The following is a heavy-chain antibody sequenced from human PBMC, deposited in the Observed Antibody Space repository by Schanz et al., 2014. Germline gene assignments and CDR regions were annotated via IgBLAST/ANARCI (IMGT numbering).Heavy chain of an antibody. CDR2: IDPNGGAT. CDR1: GYSFTGYY. CDR3: ARDPYGKNSGDFDY. Sequence: QVQLVQSGVEVKKPGASVKVSCMASGYSFTGYYMNWVRQAPGQGLEWMGWIDPNGGATNHAQMLQGRVTMTRDTSISTAYMELSGLTSDDTAVYFCARDPYGKNSGDFDYWGQGTLVTVSS. D-gene: IGHD4-17*01. V-gene: IGHV1-2*02. J-gene: IGHJ4*02.